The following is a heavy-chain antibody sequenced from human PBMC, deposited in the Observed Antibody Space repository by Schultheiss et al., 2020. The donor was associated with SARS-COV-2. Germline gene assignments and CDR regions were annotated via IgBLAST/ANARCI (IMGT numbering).Heavy chain of an antibody. CDR1: GGSISSYY. D-gene: IGHD2-2*01. Sequence: SETLSLTCTVSGGSISSYYWSWIRQPPGKGLECIGYIYYSGITNYNPSLKSRVTISVDTSKNQFSLKLSSVTAADTAVYYCAREVYQPGGAWYYYYGMDVWGQGTTVTVSS. J-gene: IGHJ6*02. CDR3: AREVYQPGGAWYYYYGMDV. CDR2: IYYSGIT. V-gene: IGHV4-59*01.